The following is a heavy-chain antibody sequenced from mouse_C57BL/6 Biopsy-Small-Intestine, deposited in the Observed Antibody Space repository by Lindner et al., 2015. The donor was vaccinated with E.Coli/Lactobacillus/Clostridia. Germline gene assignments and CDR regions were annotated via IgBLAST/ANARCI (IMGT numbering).Heavy chain of an antibody. CDR2: IYPGDGDT. CDR1: GYAFSSSW. CDR3: ASGGAMDY. V-gene: IGHV1-82*01. Sequence: VQLQESGPELVKPGASVKISCKASGYAFSSSWMNWVKQRPGKGLEWIGRIYPGDGDTNYNGKFKGKATLTVDKSSSTAYMQLNSLTSEDSAVYYCASGGAMDYWGQGTSVTVSS. J-gene: IGHJ4*01.